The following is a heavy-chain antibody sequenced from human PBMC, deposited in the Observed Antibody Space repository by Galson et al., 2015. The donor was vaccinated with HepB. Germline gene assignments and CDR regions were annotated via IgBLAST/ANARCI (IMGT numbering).Heavy chain of an antibody. J-gene: IGHJ6*03. Sequence: SVKVSCKASGYTFTSYAMHWVRQAPGQRLEWMGWINAGNGNTKYSQKFQGRVTITRDTSASTAYMELSSLRSEDTAVYYCARDGRSRIVVVPADHYYYYYYMDVWGKGTTVTVSS. CDR2: INAGNGNT. D-gene: IGHD2-2*01. CDR1: GYTFTSYA. V-gene: IGHV1-3*01. CDR3: ARDGRSRIVVVPADHYYYYYYMDV.